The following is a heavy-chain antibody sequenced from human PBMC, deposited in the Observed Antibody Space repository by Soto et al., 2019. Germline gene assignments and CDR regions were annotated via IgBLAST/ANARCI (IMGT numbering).Heavy chain of an antibody. CDR2: IFSNDEK. V-gene: IGHV2-26*01. Sequence: SGPTLVNPTDTRTLTCTVSGFSLSNPRMGVSWIRQPPGKAPEWLAHIFSNDEKSYSTSLKSRLTISRDTSKSQVVLTMTNMDPVDTATYYCARIQRISMIVVSKPYFDYWGQGALVTVSS. CDR3: ARIQRISMIVVSKPYFDY. J-gene: IGHJ4*02. CDR1: GFSLSNPRMG. D-gene: IGHD3-22*01.